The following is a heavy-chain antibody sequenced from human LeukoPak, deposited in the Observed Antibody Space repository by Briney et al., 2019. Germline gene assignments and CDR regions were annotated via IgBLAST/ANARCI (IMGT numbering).Heavy chain of an antibody. CDR3: ASPKGFYGDYSNYYYYMDV. J-gene: IGHJ6*03. V-gene: IGHV3-48*01. D-gene: IGHD4-17*01. CDR2: ISSSSSTI. Sequence: GGSLRLSGAASGFTFSSYSMNWVRQAPGKGLEWVSYISSSSSTIYYADSVKGRFTISRDNAKNSLYLQMNSLRAEDTAVYYCASPKGFYGDYSNYYYYMDVWGKGTTVTVSS. CDR1: GFTFSSYS.